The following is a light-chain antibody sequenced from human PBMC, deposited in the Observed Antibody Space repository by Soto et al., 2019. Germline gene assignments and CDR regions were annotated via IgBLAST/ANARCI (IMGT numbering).Light chain of an antibody. Sequence: QAVVTQEPSLTVSPGGTVTLTCGSTTGAVTSGHYPYWFQRKPGQAPKTLIYDTSNKRSWTPARFSGSLLGGKAALTLSGAQPDDEADYYCLLSYSDARKVAFGGGTKLTVL. CDR2: DTS. CDR1: TGAVTSGHY. CDR3: LLSYSDARKVA. J-gene: IGLJ2*01. V-gene: IGLV7-46*01.